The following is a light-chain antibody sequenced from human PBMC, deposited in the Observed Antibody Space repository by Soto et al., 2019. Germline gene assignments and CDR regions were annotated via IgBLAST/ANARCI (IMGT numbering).Light chain of an antibody. CDR3: QQYKDYSPVCS. Sequence: DIQLTQSPSTLSASVGDRVIITCRASHDVGNYLAWYQQKPGKAPKHLIYEASNLRSRVPSRFSGSGSGTEFTLTITGLQPDDSATYYCQQYKDYSPVCSFGQGTKVDI. CDR2: EAS. J-gene: IGKJ2*04. CDR1: HDVGNY. V-gene: IGKV1-5*01.